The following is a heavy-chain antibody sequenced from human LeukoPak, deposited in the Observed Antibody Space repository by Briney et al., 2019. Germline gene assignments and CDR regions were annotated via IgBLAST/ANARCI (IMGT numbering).Heavy chain of an antibody. CDR3: ARGQDYVWGSYRSNWFDP. D-gene: IGHD3-16*02. Sequence: SETLSLTCAVYGGSFSGYYWSWIRQPPGKGLEWIGEINHSGSTNSNPSLKSRVTISVDTSKSQFSLKLSSVTAADTAVYYCARGQDYVWGSYRSNWFDPWGQGTLVTVSS. CDR1: GGSFSGYY. J-gene: IGHJ5*02. V-gene: IGHV4-34*01. CDR2: INHSGST.